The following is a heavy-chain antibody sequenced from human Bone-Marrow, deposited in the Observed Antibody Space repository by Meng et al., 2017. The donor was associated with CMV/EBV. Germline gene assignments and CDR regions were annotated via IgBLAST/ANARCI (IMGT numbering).Heavy chain of an antibody. V-gene: IGHV3-74*01. J-gene: IGHJ3*02. CDR1: GFTFSSYW. D-gene: IGHD3-16*01. CDR2: INSDGSST. CDR3: ARLSPRVGGALDI. Sequence: GGSLKISCAVSGFTFSSYWMHWVRQAPGKGLVWVSCINSDGSSTNYADSVKGRFTISRDNGKNTLDLQMNSLRAEDTAVYYWARLSPRVGGALDIWGQGTMVTVSS.